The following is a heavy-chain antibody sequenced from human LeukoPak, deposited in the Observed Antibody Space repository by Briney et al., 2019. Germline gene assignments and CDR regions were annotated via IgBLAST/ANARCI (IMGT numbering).Heavy chain of an antibody. Sequence: SETLSLTCTVSVGSISISSYYCGWIRQPPGKGLEWIGRIYYSGSIYYNPSLKSRVTISVDTSKNQFSLKLSSVTAADTAVYYCATSSGYPFDYWGQGTLVTVSS. D-gene: IGHD3-22*01. CDR2: IYYSGSI. J-gene: IGHJ4*02. CDR3: ATSSGYPFDY. CDR1: VGSISISSYY. V-gene: IGHV4-39*01.